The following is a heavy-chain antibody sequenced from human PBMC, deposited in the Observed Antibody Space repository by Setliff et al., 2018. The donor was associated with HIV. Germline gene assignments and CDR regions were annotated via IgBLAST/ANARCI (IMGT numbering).Heavy chain of an antibody. D-gene: IGHD2-21*02. CDR2: IGSDVSII. Sequence: PGGSLRFSCVVSGVTFSIYSMAWVRQAPGKGLEWLSYIGSDVSIIFYGDSVKGRFTVSRDNAKNSLYLHMNNLRAEDTAVYYCASAGGGNSGTRWFDYWGQGALVTVSS. J-gene: IGHJ4*02. V-gene: IGHV3-48*01. CDR1: GVTFSIYS. CDR3: ASAGGGNSGTRWFDY.